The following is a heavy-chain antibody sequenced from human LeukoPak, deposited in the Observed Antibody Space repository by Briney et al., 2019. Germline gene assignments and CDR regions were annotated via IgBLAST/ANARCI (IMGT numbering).Heavy chain of an antibody. D-gene: IGHD6-19*01. V-gene: IGHV3-53*05. J-gene: IGHJ4*02. Sequence: GGSLRLSCAASGFTVSSNYMSWVRQAPGKGLEWVSVIYSGDSTYYADSVKGRFTISRDNSKNTLYLQMNSLRAEDTAVYYCARASSGWYPSDFDYWGQGTLVTVSS. CDR1: GFTVSSNY. CDR2: IYSGDST. CDR3: ARASSGWYPSDFDY.